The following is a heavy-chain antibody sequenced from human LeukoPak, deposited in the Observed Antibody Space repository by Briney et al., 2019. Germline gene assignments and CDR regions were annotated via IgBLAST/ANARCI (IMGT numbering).Heavy chain of an antibody. CDR3: AKDLMYYYDSSGFVNDY. CDR2: ISGSGGST. J-gene: IGHJ4*02. CDR1: GVIFSSYW. V-gene: IGHV3-23*01. D-gene: IGHD3-22*01. Sequence: GGSLRHSCAASGVIFSSYWKSWVRQAPGKGLEWVSAISGSGGSTYYADSVKGRFTISRDNSKDTLYLQMNSLRAEDTALYYCAKDLMYYYDSSGFVNDYWGQGTLVTVSS.